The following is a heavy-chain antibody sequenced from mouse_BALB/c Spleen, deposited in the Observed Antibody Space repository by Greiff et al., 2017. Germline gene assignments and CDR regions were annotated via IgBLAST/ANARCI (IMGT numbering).Heavy chain of an antibody. CDR2: IDPANGNT. CDR3: ARFSSYAWLAY. Sequence: EVQLKESGAELVKPGASVKLSCTASGFNIKDTYMHWVKQRPEQGLEWIGRIDPANGNTKYDPKFQGKATITADTSSNTAYLQLSSLTSEDTAVYYCARFSSYAWLAYWGQGTLVTVSA. D-gene: IGHD1-1*01. J-gene: IGHJ3*01. V-gene: IGHV14-3*02. CDR1: GFNIKDTY.